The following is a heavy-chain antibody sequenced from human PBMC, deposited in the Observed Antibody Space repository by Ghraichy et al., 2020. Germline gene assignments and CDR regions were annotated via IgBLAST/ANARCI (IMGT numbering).Heavy chain of an antibody. Sequence: SLRLSCAASGFTFSSSAMHWVRQTPGKGLEWVAYMSYDGSNNHYADSVNGRFTISRDNSKNTLFLQMDSLRGEDTAVYFCARDHSSSWYLAFDDWGQGTLVTVSS. V-gene: IGHV3-30-3*01. D-gene: IGHD3-22*01. J-gene: IGHJ4*02. CDR2: MSYDGSNN. CDR3: ARDHSSSWYLAFDD. CDR1: GFTFSSSA.